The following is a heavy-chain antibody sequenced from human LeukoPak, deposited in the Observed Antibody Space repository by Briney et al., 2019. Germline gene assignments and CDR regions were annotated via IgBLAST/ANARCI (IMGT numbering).Heavy chain of an antibody. D-gene: IGHD3-16*01. CDR1: GGSISSYY. CDR2: IYYSGST. CDR3: ARAPWGIGALYFDY. Sequence: SETLSLTCTVSGGSISSYYWSWIRQPPGKGLEWIGYIYYSGSTNYNPSLKSRVTMSVDTSKNQFSLKLSSVTAADTAVYYCARAPWGIGALYFDYWGQGTLVTVSS. V-gene: IGHV4-59*12. J-gene: IGHJ4*02.